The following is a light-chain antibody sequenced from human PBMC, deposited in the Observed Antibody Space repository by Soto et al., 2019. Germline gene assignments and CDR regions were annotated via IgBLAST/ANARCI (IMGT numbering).Light chain of an antibody. CDR3: SSYKSSSSYV. Sequence: QSALTQPASVSGSPGQSLTISCTGTSSDVGGYKYVSWYQQHPGKAPKLLIYTVSDRPSGVSNRFSGSKSGNTASLTISGLQAEDEADYYCSSYKSSSSYVFGTGTKVTVL. CDR2: TVS. J-gene: IGLJ1*01. V-gene: IGLV2-14*01. CDR1: SSDVGGYKY.